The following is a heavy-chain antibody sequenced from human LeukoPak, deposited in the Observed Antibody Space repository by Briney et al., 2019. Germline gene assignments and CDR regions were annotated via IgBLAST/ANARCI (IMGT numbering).Heavy chain of an antibody. Sequence: GGSLRLSCAVSGFSVIENYMDWVRQAPGKGLEWVSVIYSTGSISYADSVKGRFTISRDNSMNTLYLQMDSLRAEDTAVYYCARGIYGDDPAYFQDWGQGTLVTVSS. J-gene: IGHJ1*01. CDR2: IYSTGSI. CDR1: GFSVIENY. CDR3: ARGIYGDDPAYFQD. V-gene: IGHV3-53*01. D-gene: IGHD4-17*01.